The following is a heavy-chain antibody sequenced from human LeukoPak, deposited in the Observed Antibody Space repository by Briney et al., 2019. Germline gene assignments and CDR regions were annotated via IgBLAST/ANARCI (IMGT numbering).Heavy chain of an antibody. CDR2: IYYSGST. J-gene: IGHJ4*02. D-gene: IGHD6-13*01. Sequence: PSETLSLTCTVSGGSISSSNYYWGWTRQPPGKGLEWIGSIYYSGSTYYNPSLKSRLTISVDTSKNQFSLKLSSVTAADTAVYYCARDRNVYSSSWTFDYWGQGTLVTVSS. CDR1: GGSISSSNYY. V-gene: IGHV4-39*07. CDR3: ARDRNVYSSSWTFDY.